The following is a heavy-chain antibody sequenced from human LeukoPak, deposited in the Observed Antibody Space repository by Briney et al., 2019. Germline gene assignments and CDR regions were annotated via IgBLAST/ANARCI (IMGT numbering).Heavy chain of an antibody. D-gene: IGHD3-10*01. CDR2: IYYSGST. Sequence: SETLSLTCTVSGGSISTYYWSWIRQPPGKGLGWNGYIYYSGSTNYSPSLKSRVTISVDTSNNQFSLKLSSVTAADTAIYYCARARPNYYGSGSSNWFDPWGQGTLVTVSS. CDR1: GGSISTYY. V-gene: IGHV4-59*01. CDR3: ARARPNYYGSGSSNWFDP. J-gene: IGHJ5*02.